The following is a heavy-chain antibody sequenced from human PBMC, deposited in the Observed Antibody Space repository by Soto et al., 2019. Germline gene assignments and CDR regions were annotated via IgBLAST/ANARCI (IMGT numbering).Heavy chain of an antibody. D-gene: IGHD3-10*01. CDR1: GGSISRYY. CDR3: VRVFGPGTSLDY. CDR2: IYYSGST. V-gene: IGHV4-59*08. Sequence: PSETLSLTCTVSGGSISRYYWSWIRQPPGKGLEWIGYIYYSGSTYYNPSLKNRVTISVDTSKNQFSLNLNSVTAADTAVYYCVRVFGPGTSLDYWGQGTLVTVSS. J-gene: IGHJ4*02.